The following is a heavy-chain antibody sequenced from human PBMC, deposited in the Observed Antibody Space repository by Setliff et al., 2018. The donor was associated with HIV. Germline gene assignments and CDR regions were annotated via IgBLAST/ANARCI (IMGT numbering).Heavy chain of an antibody. V-gene: IGHV4-38-2*01. CDR1: DQLISSGNY. CDR3: ARRTYPGSYTPYFDY. Sequence: SETLSLTCAIPDQLISSGNYWGWIRQPPGKGLEWIGSTYHSGSTYYNPSLKSRVTISVDTSKNQFSLKLSSVTAADTAVYYCARRTYPGSYTPYFDYWGQGTLVTVSS. CDR2: TYHSGST. D-gene: IGHD1-1*01. J-gene: IGHJ4*02.